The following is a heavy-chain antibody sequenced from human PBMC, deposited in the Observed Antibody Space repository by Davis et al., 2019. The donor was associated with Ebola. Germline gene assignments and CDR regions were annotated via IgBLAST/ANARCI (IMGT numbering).Heavy chain of an antibody. CDR1: GGSISNYY. Sequence: MPSETLSLTCTVSGGSISNYYWSWIRQPPGKGLEWIGCIYYSGSTNYNPSLKSRVTISVDTSKNQFSLKLSSVTAADTAVYYCARHPWYSSGIIDPWGHGTLVTVSS. CDR3: ARHPWYSSGIIDP. D-gene: IGHD6-19*01. V-gene: IGHV4-59*01. CDR2: IYYSGST. J-gene: IGHJ5*02.